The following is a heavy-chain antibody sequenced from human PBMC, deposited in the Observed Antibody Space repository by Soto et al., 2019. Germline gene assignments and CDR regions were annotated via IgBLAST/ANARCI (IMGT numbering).Heavy chain of an antibody. D-gene: IGHD3-10*01. CDR2: ISYDGSNK. Sequence: GGSLRLSCAASGFTFSSYAMHWVRQAPGKGLEWVAVISYDGSNKYYADSVKGRFTISRDNSKNTLYLQMNSLRAEDTAVYYCARVTGRNEKWFGELFDYWGQGTLVTVSS. V-gene: IGHV3-30*04. J-gene: IGHJ4*02. CDR3: ARVTGRNEKWFGELFDY. CDR1: GFTFSSYA.